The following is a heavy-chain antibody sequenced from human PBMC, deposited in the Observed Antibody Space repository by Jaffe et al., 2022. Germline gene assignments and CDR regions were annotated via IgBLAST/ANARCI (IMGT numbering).Heavy chain of an antibody. CDR1: GGSFSGYY. Sequence: QVQLQQWGAGLLKPSETLSLTCAVYGGSFSGYYWSWIRQPPGKGLEWIGEINHSGSTNYNPSLKSRVTISVDTSKNQFSLKLSSVTAADTAVYYCARVGTRLLGGLRYYYYYMDVWGKGTTVTVSS. CDR2: INHSGST. J-gene: IGHJ6*03. D-gene: IGHD3-16*01. CDR3: ARVGTRLLGGLRYYYYYMDV. V-gene: IGHV4-34*01.